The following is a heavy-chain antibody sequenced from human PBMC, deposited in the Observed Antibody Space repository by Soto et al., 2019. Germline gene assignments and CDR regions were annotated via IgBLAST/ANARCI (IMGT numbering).Heavy chain of an antibody. J-gene: IGHJ4*02. CDR2: VNPILSMS. V-gene: IGHV1-69*04. CDR3: ATSYGSGYRAFDY. Sequence: QVQLVQSGAEVKRPGSSVKVSCKASCDTFSFYSINWVRQAPGLGLEWMGRVNPILSMSNYAQRFQGRVTTTEDNSTSTAYMELSGLRSEDTAMYYCATSYGSGYRAFDYWGQGALVTVSS. D-gene: IGHD3-10*01. CDR1: CDTFSFYS.